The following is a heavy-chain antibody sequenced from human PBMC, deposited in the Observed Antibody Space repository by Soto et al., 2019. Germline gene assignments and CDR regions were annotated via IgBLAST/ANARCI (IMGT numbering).Heavy chain of an antibody. V-gene: IGHV3-23*01. CDR2: IGSSGATT. Sequence: EVQLLESGGGLVQPGGSLRLSCAASGFTFSRSGMSWARQAPGKGLEWVSSIGSSGATTYYADSVKGRFTISRDNSRNSLYLQMNSLRAEDTAIYYCAELDAIRYWGQGTLVTVSS. CDR1: GFTFSRSG. J-gene: IGHJ4*02. D-gene: IGHD2-21*01. CDR3: AELDAIRY.